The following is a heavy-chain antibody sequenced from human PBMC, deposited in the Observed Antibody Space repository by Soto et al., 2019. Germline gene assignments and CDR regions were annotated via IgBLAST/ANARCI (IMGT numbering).Heavy chain of an antibody. CDR3: ARHEGRYCSGGSCYPGDY. V-gene: IGHV4-39*01. D-gene: IGHD2-15*01. CDR2: IYYSGRS. J-gene: IGHJ4*02. CDR1: GDSISSSSYY. Sequence: QLQLQESGPGLVKPSETLSLTCTVSGDSISSSSYYWGWIRQPPGKGLEWIGTIYYSGRSSYNPSLKCRITISVDTSKNQFSLKFSSGTDADTAVYYCARHEGRYCSGGSCYPGDYWGQGTLVTVSS.